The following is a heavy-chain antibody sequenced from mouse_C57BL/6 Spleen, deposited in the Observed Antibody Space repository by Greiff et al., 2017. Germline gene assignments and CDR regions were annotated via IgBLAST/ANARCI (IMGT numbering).Heavy chain of an antibody. J-gene: IGHJ4*01. CDR2: IHPSDSDT. CDR3: AISLIYDGSYYAMDY. CDR1: GYTFTSYW. Sequence: VQLQQPGAELVKPGASVKVSCKASGYTFTSYWMHWVKQRPGQGLEWIGRIHPSDSDTNYNQKFKGKATLTVDKSSSTAYMQLSSLTSEASAVYYCAISLIYDGSYYAMDYWGQGTSVTVSS. D-gene: IGHD2-3*01. V-gene: IGHV1-74*01.